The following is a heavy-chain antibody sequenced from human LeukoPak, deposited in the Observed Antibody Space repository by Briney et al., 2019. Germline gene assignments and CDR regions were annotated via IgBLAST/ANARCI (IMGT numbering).Heavy chain of an antibody. CDR3: AKFGLYYNMDV. CDR2: VHYSGGT. V-gene: IGHV4-59*01. CDR1: GGALSGVY. J-gene: IGHJ6*02. D-gene: IGHD3-16*01. Sequence: SETLSLTCAVSGGALSGVYWSWGREPPGGGLGFSLHVHYSGGTDYNPCLKSRITMSVDTSKNQFFLSLNSVTAADTAVYYCAKFGLYYNMDVWGQGTTVTVSS.